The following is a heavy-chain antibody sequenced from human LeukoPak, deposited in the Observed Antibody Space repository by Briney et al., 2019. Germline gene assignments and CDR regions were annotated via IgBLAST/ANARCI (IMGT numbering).Heavy chain of an antibody. V-gene: IGHV4-39*07. CDR1: GGSISSSSYY. Sequence: PSETLSLTCTVSGGSISSSSYYWGWIRQPPGKGLEWIGSIYYSGSTYYNPSLKSRVTISVDTSKNQFSLKLSSVTAADTAVYYCARRKYVPRPFDYWGQGTLVTVSS. CDR3: ARRKYVPRPFDY. D-gene: IGHD1-14*01. J-gene: IGHJ4*02. CDR2: IYYSGST.